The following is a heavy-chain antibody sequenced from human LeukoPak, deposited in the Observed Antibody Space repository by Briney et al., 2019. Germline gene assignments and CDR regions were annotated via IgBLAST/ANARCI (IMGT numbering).Heavy chain of an antibody. J-gene: IGHJ4*02. V-gene: IGHV4-39*01. D-gene: IGHD5-24*01. CDR3: ARQGLIVMAGEGDFDY. CDR1: GGSISSSDYY. Sequence: PSETLSLTCTVSGGSISSSDYYWAWIRQPPGRSLEWIRSIYYSGNPHYNPSLKSRVTISVATSKNHFSLMLSSVTAADTAVYYCARQGLIVMAGEGDFDYWGQGTLVTVSS. CDR2: IYYSGNP.